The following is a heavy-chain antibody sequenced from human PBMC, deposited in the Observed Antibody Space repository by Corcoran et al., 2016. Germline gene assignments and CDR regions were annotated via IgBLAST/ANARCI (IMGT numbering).Heavy chain of an antibody. D-gene: IGHD3-9*01. CDR2: IYWDDDK. J-gene: IGHJ4*02. CDR1: GFSLSTSGVG. CDR3: AHSPLYYDILTGYKGFRVFDY. Sequence: QITLTESGPTLVKPTQTLTLTCTFSGFSLSTSGVGVGWIRQPPGKALEWLALIYWDDDKRYSPSLKSRLTIPKDTSKNQVVLTMTNMDPVDTATDYCAHSPLYYDILTGYKGFRVFDYWGQGTLVTVSS. V-gene: IGHV2-5*02.